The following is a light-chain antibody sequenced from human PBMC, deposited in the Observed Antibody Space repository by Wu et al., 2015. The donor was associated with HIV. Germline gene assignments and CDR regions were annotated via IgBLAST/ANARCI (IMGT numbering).Light chain of an antibody. V-gene: IGKV3-20*01. J-gene: IGKJ4*01. Sequence: EIVMTQSPATLSVSPGERATLSCRASQSVSSTYLAWYQQKPGHPPRLLIYAASRRATGIPDRFSGSGSGTDFXLTISRLEPEDFAVYYCQQYGSSALTFGGGTKVEIK. CDR3: QQYGSSALT. CDR1: QSVSSTY. CDR2: AAS.